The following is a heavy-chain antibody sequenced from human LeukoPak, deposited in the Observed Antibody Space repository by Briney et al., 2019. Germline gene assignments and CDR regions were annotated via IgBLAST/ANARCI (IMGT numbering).Heavy chain of an antibody. J-gene: IGHJ6*02. V-gene: IGHV3-74*01. Sequence: PGGSLRLACAASGFTFSSDWMPWVRQAPGKGLVWVPRIISDGSSTSYADSVKGRFTISRDNPKNTLYLQMNSLRAEDTAVYYCARDGQQLVEYYYYYGMDVWGQGTTVTVSS. D-gene: IGHD6-13*01. CDR2: IISDGSST. CDR1: GFTFSSDW. CDR3: ARDGQQLVEYYYYYGMDV.